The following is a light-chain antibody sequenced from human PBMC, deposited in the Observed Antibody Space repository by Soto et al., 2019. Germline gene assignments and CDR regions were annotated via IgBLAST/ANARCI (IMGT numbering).Light chain of an antibody. CDR3: QQRSIWLIT. V-gene: IGKV3-11*01. Sequence: EIVLTQSPATLSLSPGERATLSCRASQSVSSYLAWYQQKPGQAPRLLIYDASNRATGIPARFSGSRSGTDFTPTTRSLEHEDCTGDYCQQRSIWLITFGQGTRLEIK. CDR2: DAS. CDR1: QSVSSY. J-gene: IGKJ5*01.